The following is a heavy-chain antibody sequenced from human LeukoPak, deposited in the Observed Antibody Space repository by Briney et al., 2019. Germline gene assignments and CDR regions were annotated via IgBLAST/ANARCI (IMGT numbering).Heavy chain of an antibody. CDR2: IYYSGGT. CDR1: GGSVTSYY. V-gene: IGHV4-59*08. D-gene: IGHD6-13*01. Sequence: SETLSLTCTVSGGSVTSYYCNWVRQPPGRGLEWIGYIYYSGGTNYNPSLESRVTISLDTAKNQFSLKLRSVTAEDTAVYYCATTGATSPSSASWFNIDYWGQGTLVPVSS. CDR3: ATTGATSPSSASWFNIDY. J-gene: IGHJ4*02.